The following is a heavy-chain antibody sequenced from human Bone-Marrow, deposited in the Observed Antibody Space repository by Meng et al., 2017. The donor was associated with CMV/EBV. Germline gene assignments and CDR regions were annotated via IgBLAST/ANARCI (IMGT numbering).Heavy chain of an antibody. J-gene: IGHJ6*02. D-gene: IGHD3-22*01. CDR1: GFTFNTYA. CDR2: ISYDGSNK. CDR3: VRDQGGESKIAVLIERFGMDV. Sequence: GGSLRLSCAASGFTFNTYAMHWVRQAPGKGLEWVAVISYDGSNKYTADSVQGRLTISRDNSKNNRYLQMNSLTVEDTAVDYCVRDQGGESKIAVLIERFGMDVWGQGTTVTVSS. V-gene: IGHV3-30*04.